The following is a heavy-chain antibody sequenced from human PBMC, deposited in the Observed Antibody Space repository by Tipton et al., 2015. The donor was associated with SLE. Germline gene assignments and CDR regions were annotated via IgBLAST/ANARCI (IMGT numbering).Heavy chain of an antibody. Sequence: TLSLTCTVSGGSISSGGYYWTWIRQLPGKGLEWIGYIYYSGNTYYNPSLGSRLTISVDTSKDQFSLRLTSVTAADTAVYYWASATDWNLSPDVWGKGTTVTVSS. J-gene: IGHJ6*04. CDR1: GGSISSGGYY. V-gene: IGHV4-31*03. D-gene: IGHD1-7*01. CDR2: IYYSGNT. CDR3: ASATDWNLSPDV.